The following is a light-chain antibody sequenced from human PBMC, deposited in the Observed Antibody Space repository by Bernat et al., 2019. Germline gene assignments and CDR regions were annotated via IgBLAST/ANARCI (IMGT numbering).Light chain of an antibody. CDR1: QNINIY. CDR2: AAS. Sequence: DIQMTQSPSSLSASVGDRVTIACRASQNINIYLNWYQQKPGKAAKPVIYAASSLQSGVPSRFSGSGSGTDFTLTISSMQPEDIATYHCQQSYSIHPTFGGRTKVEIK. CDR3: QQSYSIHPT. V-gene: IGKV1-39*01. J-gene: IGKJ4*01.